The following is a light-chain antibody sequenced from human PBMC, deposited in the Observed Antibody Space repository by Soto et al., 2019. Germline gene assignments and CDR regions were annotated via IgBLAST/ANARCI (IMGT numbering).Light chain of an antibody. CDR1: QGISNY. V-gene: IGKV1-27*01. Sequence: DIQMTQSPSSLSASVGDRVTITCRASQGISNYLAWYQQKPGKVPKVLIYAASTLPSGVPSRFSGSGSETDFTLTISSLQPEDVATYYCLQHNSYPSITFGQGTRLEIK. CDR3: LQHNSYPSIT. J-gene: IGKJ5*01. CDR2: AAS.